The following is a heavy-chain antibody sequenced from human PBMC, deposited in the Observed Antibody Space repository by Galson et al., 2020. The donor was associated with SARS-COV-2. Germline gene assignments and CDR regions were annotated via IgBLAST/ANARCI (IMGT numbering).Heavy chain of an antibody. CDR3: ARDRSVNSWLDY. D-gene: IGHD6-13*01. CDR2: ISSSSSYI. V-gene: IGHV3-21*01. CDR1: GFTFSSYS. J-gene: IGHJ4*02. Sequence: KIGESLKISCAASGFTFSSYSMNWVRQAPGKGLEWVSSISSSSSYIYYADSVKGRFTISRDNAKNSLYLQMNSLRAEDTAVYYCARDRSVNSWLDYWGQGTLVTVSS.